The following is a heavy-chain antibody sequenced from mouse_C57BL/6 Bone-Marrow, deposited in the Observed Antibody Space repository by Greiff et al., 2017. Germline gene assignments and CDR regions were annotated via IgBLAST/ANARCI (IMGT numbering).Heavy chain of an antibody. CDR1: GFTIKDDY. J-gene: IGHJ3*01. CDR2: IEPENGDT. CDR3: TRNAY. V-gene: IGHV14-4*01. Sequence: VHVKQSGAELVRPGASVKLSCTASGFTIKDDYMHWVKQRPEQGLEWIGWIEPENGDTEYASTVQGKATITVDTSSNTVYLQLSSLTSEDTAVYYCTRNAYWGQGTLVTVSA.